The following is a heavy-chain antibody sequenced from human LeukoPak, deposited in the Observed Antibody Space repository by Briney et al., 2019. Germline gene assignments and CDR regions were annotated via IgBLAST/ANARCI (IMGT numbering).Heavy chain of an antibody. D-gene: IGHD6-19*01. Sequence: SETLSLTCAVYGGSFSGYYWSWIRQPPGKGLEWIGEINHSGSTNYNPSLKSRVTISVDTSKNQFSLKLSSVTAADTAVYYCARVPWLVRAHWYFDLWGRGTLVTVSS. V-gene: IGHV4-34*01. CDR3: ARVPWLVRAHWYFDL. CDR2: INHSGST. CDR1: GGSFSGYY. J-gene: IGHJ2*01.